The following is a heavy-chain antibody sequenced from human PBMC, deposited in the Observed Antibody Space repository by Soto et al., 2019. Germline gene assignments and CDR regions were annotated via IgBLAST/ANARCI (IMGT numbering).Heavy chain of an antibody. J-gene: IGHJ4*02. V-gene: IGHV4-30-2*01. Sequence: ASETLSLTCTVSGASISYGGYSWSWIRQTPGKGLEWIGYINHLETTFYNPSFESRLTLSIDRTKNQFSLKLQSVTAADRAVYYCARGGGYDSFDYWGQGTLVTVSS. CDR2: INHLETT. CDR1: GASISYGGYS. D-gene: IGHD5-12*01. CDR3: ARGGGYDSFDY.